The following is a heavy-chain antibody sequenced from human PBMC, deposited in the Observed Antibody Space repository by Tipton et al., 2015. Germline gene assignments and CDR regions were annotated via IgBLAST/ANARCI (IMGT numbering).Heavy chain of an antibody. D-gene: IGHD2-21*02. CDR2: ISYSGST. CDR1: GGSVNSANYY. J-gene: IGHJ4*02. Sequence: TLSLTCTVSGGSVNSANYYWSWIRQPPGKGLEWIGYISYSGSTHYNPSLKSRVAISVDTSKNQFSPTLKSVTAADTAVYYCASPSLPHDRGDYYFQSWGQGSLVTVSS. V-gene: IGHV4-61*01. CDR3: ASPSLPHDRGDYYFQS.